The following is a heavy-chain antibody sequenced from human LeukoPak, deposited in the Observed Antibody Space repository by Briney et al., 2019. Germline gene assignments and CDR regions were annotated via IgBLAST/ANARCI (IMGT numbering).Heavy chain of an antibody. J-gene: IGHJ6*03. CDR3: ARGGRVGAIAARMDYYYYMDV. CDR1: GFTFSTYA. Sequence: PGRSLRLSCAASGFTFSTYAMHWVRQAPGKGQEWVGGIIPIFGTANYAQKFQGRVTITADESTSTAYMELSSLRSEDTAVYYCARGGRVGAIAARMDYYYYMDVWGKGTTVTVSS. CDR2: IIPIFGTA. V-gene: IGHV1-69*01. D-gene: IGHD6-6*01.